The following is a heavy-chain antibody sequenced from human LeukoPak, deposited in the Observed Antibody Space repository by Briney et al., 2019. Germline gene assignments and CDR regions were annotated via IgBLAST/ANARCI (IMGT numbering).Heavy chain of an antibody. CDR3: ARDAYSYDYVWGSYRFSYYFDY. Sequence: GGSLRLSCAASGFTFSSYWMSWVRQAPGKGLEWVANIKQDGSEKYYVDSVKGRFTISRDNAKNSLYLQMNSLRAEDTAVYYCARDAYSYDYVWGSYRFSYYFDYWGQGILVTVSS. CDR1: GFTFSSYW. D-gene: IGHD3-16*02. CDR2: IKQDGSEK. J-gene: IGHJ4*02. V-gene: IGHV3-7*01.